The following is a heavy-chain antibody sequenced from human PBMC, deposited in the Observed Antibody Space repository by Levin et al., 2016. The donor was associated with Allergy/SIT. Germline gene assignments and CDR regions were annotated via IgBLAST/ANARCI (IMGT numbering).Heavy chain of an antibody. J-gene: IGHJ4*02. D-gene: IGHD6-13*01. Sequence: WVRQAPGQGLEWMGRIIPILGIANYAQKFQGRVTITADKSTSTAYMELSSLRSEDTAVYYCASLAAAGTSETDYWGQGTLVTVSS. CDR3: ASLAAAGTSETDY. CDR2: IIPILGIA. V-gene: IGHV1-69*02.